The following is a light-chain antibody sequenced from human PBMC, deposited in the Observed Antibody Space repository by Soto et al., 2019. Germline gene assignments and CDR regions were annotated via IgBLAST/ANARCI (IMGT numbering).Light chain of an antibody. Sequence: EIVLPRSPSTLPFSPGERATLSCRPSQSVSSYLAWYQQKPGQAPRLLIYDASNRATGIPARFSGSGSGTDFTLTISSLEPEDSAVYYCQQRNIWPPVTFGQGTRLEI. J-gene: IGKJ5*01. CDR2: DAS. V-gene: IGKV3-11*01. CDR3: QQRNIWPPVT. CDR1: QSVSSY.